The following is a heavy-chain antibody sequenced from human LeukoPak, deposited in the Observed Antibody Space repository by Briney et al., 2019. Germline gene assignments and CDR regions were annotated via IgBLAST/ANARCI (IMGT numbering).Heavy chain of an antibody. CDR1: GYSFTSFL. J-gene: IGHJ4*02. D-gene: IGHD3-22*01. Sequence: GESLKISCKGSGYSFTSFLVGWVRQLPGKGLEWMGIIYPGDSHTKYSPSFQGQVTISADKSISTAYLQWSSLKASDTAMYYCATRGYDSSGYYSVPFDYWGQGTLVTVSS. CDR2: IYPGDSHT. CDR3: ATRGYDSSGYYSVPFDY. V-gene: IGHV5-51*01.